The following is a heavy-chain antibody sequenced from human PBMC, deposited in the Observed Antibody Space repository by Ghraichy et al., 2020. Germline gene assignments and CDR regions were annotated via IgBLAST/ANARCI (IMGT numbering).Heavy chain of an antibody. CDR1: GGTFSSYA. D-gene: IGHD3-22*01. J-gene: IGHJ3*02. CDR2: IIPIFGTA. CDR3: ARDAQRPINYYDSSGYPSDAFDI. V-gene: IGHV1-69*13. Sequence: SVKVSCKASGGTFSSYAISWVRQAPGQGLEWMGGIIPIFGTANYAQKFQGRVTITADESTSTAYMELSSLRSEDTAVYYCARDAQRPINYYDSSGYPSDAFDIWGQGTMVTVSS.